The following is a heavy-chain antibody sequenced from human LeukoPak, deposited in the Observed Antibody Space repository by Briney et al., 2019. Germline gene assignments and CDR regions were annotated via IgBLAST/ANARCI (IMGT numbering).Heavy chain of an antibody. CDR2: LSFDGGKT. D-gene: IGHD1-26*01. CDR1: GFNFKTTA. V-gene: IGHV3-30-3*01. Sequence: GGSLRLSCAAAGFNFKTTAMHWVRQAPGKGLEWVAVLSFDGGKTLYTDSVKGRFIISRDNSKDTLYLQMNSLRPEGTAVYYCARGGSGNYLYFNLDYWGQGTLVTVSS. J-gene: IGHJ4*02. CDR3: ARGGSGNYLYFNLDY.